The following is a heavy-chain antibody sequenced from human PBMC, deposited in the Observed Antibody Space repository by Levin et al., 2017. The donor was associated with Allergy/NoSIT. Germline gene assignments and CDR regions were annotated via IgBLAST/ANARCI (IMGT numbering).Heavy chain of an antibody. D-gene: IGHD6-13*01. J-gene: IGHJ6*02. V-gene: IGHV3-9*01. CDR3: AKDIADGSSSQPDWSYGMDV. CDR2: ISWNSGSI. Sequence: GGSLRLSCAASGFTFDDYAMHWVRQAPGKGLEWVSGISWNSGSIGYADSVKGRFTISRDNAKNSLYLQMNSLRAEDTALYYCAKDIADGSSSQPDWSYGMDVWGQGTTVTVSS. CDR1: GFTFDDYA.